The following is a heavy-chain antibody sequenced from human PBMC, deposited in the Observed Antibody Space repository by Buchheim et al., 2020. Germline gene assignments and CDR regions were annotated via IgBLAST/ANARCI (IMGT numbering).Heavy chain of an antibody. Sequence: QVQLVESGGGVVQPGRSLRLSCAASGFTFSSYGMHWVRQAPGKGLEWVAVISYDGSNKYYADSVKGRFTISRDNSKNTLYLQMNSLRAEDTAVYYCAKGVGGSYPDYWGQGTL. CDR2: ISYDGSNK. V-gene: IGHV3-30*18. CDR3: AKGVGGSYPDY. J-gene: IGHJ4*02. D-gene: IGHD1-26*01. CDR1: GFTFSSYG.